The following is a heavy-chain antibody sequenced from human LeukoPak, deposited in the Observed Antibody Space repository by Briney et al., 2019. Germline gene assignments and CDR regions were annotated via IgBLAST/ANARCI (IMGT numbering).Heavy chain of an antibody. D-gene: IGHD2/OR15-2a*01. CDR1: GYSIRTGYY. Sequence: MSSETLSLTCGVSGYSIRTGYYWGWVRQPPGKDLEWIGSVYHSGSTYYNPSLKSRVNILVDTSKNQFSLSLTSVTAADTAVYYRARSYFSVGAFDIWGQGTMVTVSS. J-gene: IGHJ3*02. CDR3: ARSYFSVGAFDI. CDR2: VYHSGST. V-gene: IGHV4-38-2*01.